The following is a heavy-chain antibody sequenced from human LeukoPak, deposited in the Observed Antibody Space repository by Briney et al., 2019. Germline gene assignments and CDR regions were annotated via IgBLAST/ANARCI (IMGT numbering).Heavy chain of an antibody. J-gene: IGHJ4*02. CDR1: GGSLSSYY. D-gene: IGHD6-19*01. Sequence: SETLSLTCAVYGGSLSSYYCSWIRQPPGKGLEWIGHITHSGSTNYNPSLKDRVTVSVDASKNQFSLKLSSVTAADTAVYYCTYTGWYKVPDYWGQGTLVTVSS. V-gene: IGHV4-34*01. CDR3: TYTGWYKVPDY. CDR2: ITHSGST.